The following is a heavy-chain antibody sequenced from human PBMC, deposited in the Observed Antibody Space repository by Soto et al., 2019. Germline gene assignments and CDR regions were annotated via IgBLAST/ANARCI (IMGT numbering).Heavy chain of an antibody. CDR2: ITPFNGNI. V-gene: IGHV1-45*02. J-gene: IGHJ4*02. CDR3: ASGAGSGIPFDH. Sequence: QMQLVQSGAEVKKTGSSVKVSCKASGYTLTYRYLHWVRQAPGQALEWMGWITPFNGNINYAQTLQDRVTITRDRSMSTAYMELSSLRSEDTAMYYCASGAGSGIPFDHWGQGTLVTVSS. D-gene: IGHD3-10*01. CDR1: GYTLTYRY.